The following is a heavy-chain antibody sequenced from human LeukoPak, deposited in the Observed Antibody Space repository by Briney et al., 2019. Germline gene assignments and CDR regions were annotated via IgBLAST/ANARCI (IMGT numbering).Heavy chain of an antibody. CDR1: GFTFSSYG. Sequence: PGGSLRLSCAASGFTFSSYGMHWVRQAPGKGLEWVAVISYDGSNKYYADSVKGRFTISRDNSKNTLYLQMNSLRAEDTAVYYCAKVSSAVSSTYYYDSSGTVFDYWGQGTLVTVSS. CDR3: AKVSSAVSSTYYYDSSGTVFDY. D-gene: IGHD3-22*01. V-gene: IGHV3-30*18. J-gene: IGHJ4*02. CDR2: ISYDGSNK.